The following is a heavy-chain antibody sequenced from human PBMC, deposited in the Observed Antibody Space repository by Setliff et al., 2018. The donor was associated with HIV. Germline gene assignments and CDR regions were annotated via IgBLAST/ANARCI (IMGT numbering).Heavy chain of an antibody. V-gene: IGHV1-69*13. CDR1: GYTFNRYA. CDR2: IIPIFGTA. J-gene: IGHJ3*02. Sequence: SVKVSCKTSGYTFNRYAISWVRQAPGQGLEWMGGIIPIFGTANYAQKFQGRVTITADESTSTAYMELSSLRSEDTAVYYCARDLGATNAFDIWGQGTMVTVSS. CDR3: ARDLGATNAFDI. D-gene: IGHD5-12*01.